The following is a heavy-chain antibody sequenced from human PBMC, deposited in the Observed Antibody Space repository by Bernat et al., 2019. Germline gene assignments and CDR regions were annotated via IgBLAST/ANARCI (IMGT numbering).Heavy chain of an antibody. D-gene: IGHD4-17*01. CDR2: TRNKANSHTT. CDR3: AASYGDYRDFDY. V-gene: IGHV3-72*01. Sequence: EVQLVESGGDLVQPGGSLILSCAASGFTFSGHYMDWVRQAPGKGLEWVGRTRNKANSHTTEYAASVKGRFTISRDDSKNSLYLQMNSLKTEDTAVYYCAASYGDYRDFDYWGQGALVTVSS. J-gene: IGHJ4*02. CDR1: GFTFSGHY.